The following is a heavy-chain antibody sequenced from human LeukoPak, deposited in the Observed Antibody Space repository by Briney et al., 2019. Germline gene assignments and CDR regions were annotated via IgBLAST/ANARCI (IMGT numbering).Heavy chain of an antibody. CDR3: ARKYGSGPRWPPYKDYGMDV. Sequence: ASVKVSCKASGYTFTGYYMHWVRQAPGQGLEWMGWINPNSGGTNYAQKFQGRVTMTRDTSISTAYMELSRVRSDDTAVYYCARKYGSGPRWPPYKDYGMDVWGQGTTVTVSS. CDR1: GYTFTGYY. D-gene: IGHD3-10*01. CDR2: INPNSGGT. J-gene: IGHJ6*02. V-gene: IGHV1-2*02.